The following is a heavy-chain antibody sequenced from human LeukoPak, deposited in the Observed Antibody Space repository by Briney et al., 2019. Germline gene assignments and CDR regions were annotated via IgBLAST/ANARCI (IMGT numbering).Heavy chain of an antibody. D-gene: IGHD4-17*01. CDR2: ISYDGSNE. J-gene: IGHJ4*02. V-gene: IGHV3-30-3*01. Sequence: GGSLRLSCTASGFTFSTYAMHWVRQAPGKGLEWVAVISYDGSNEYYADSVQGRFTISRDNSKNTLYLQMNSLRAEHTAVYYCARVGARDHGASLFDYWGQGTLVTVSS. CDR3: ARVGARDHGASLFDY. CDR1: GFTFSTYA.